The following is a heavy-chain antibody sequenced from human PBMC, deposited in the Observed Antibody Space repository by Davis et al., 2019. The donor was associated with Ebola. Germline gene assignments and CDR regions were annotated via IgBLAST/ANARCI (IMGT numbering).Heavy chain of an antibody. D-gene: IGHD6-19*01. CDR1: GYSFTSYW. CDR3: ARGGRHSSVDFDF. CDR2: IYPGDSHT. V-gene: IGHV5-51*01. Sequence: GESLKISCKGSGYSFTSYWIGWVRQVSGNGLEWMGIIYPGDSHTRYSPSFEGHVTISVDKSITTAYLQWNSLEASDTAMYYCARGGRHSSVDFDFWGQGTLVTVSS. J-gene: IGHJ4*02.